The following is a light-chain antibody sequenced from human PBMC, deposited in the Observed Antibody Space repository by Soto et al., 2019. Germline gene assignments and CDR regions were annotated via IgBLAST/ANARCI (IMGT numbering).Light chain of an antibody. CDR3: CSYTTGSTLV. V-gene: IGLV2-14*01. CDR1: MRDVGAYNL. Sequence: QSALTQPASVSGSAGQSITISCSGTMRDVGAYNLVSWYQQHPGTAPKLIIYEVYNRASGLSNRFSGSKSGNTASLTISGLQAEDEADYYCCSYTTGSTLVFGTGTKLTVL. CDR2: EVY. J-gene: IGLJ1*01.